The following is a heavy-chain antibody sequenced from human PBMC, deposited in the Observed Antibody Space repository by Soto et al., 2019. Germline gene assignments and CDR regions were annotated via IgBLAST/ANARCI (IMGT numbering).Heavy chain of an antibody. CDR3: ARGNQRWLQLWYFAL. J-gene: IGHJ2*01. Sequence: QVQLVQSGAEVKKPGSSVTVSCKASGGTFSSYTISWVRQAPGQGLEWMGGIIPIFGTANYAQKFQGRVTXPXGXAXRTAYMELSSLRSEDTAVYYCARGNQRWLQLWYFALWGRGALVTVSS. CDR1: GGTFSSYT. D-gene: IGHD5-12*01. CDR2: IIPIFGTA. V-gene: IGHV1-69*05.